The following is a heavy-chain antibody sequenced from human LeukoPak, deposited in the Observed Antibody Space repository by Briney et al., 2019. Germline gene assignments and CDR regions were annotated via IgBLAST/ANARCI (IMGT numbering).Heavy chain of an antibody. Sequence: GGSLRLSCAASGLTFSSYAMTWVRQTPGKGLEWVSAISGSGRSTYYADSVKGRFTISRDNSKNTLYLQMTSLRAEDTAVYYCAKDATDSGYPDAAFDYWGQGTLVTVSS. V-gene: IGHV3-23*01. CDR1: GLTFSSYA. J-gene: IGHJ4*02. CDR2: ISGSGRST. CDR3: AKDATDSGYPDAAFDY. D-gene: IGHD5-12*01.